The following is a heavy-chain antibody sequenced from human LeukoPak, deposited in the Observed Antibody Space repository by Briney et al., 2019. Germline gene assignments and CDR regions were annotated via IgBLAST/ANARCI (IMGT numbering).Heavy chain of an antibody. J-gene: IGHJ6*02. D-gene: IGHD3-3*01. CDR1: GFTFSSYG. Sequence: GGSLRLSCAASGFTFSSYGMHWVRQAPGKGLEWVAVISYVGSNKYYADSVKGRFTISRDNSKNTLYLQMNSLRAEDTAVYYCAKDRIAPIFGESYYYYGMDVWGQGTTVTVSS. CDR2: ISYVGSNK. V-gene: IGHV3-30*18. CDR3: AKDRIAPIFGESYYYYGMDV.